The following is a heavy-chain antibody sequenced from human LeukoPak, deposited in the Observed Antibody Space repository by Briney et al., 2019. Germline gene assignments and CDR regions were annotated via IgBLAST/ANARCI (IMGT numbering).Heavy chain of an antibody. Sequence: SETLSLTCTVSGGSISSYLWTWIRQPAGKPLEWVGRIYASGNTNYNPSLKSRVTMSVDTSQNQFSLKLASVTAADTAVYYCARWNTSHWYSFFDSWGQGTLVTVSS. CDR2: IYASGNT. CDR1: GGSISSYL. D-gene: IGHD1/OR15-1a*01. J-gene: IGHJ4*02. CDR3: ARWNTSHWYSFFDS. V-gene: IGHV4-4*07.